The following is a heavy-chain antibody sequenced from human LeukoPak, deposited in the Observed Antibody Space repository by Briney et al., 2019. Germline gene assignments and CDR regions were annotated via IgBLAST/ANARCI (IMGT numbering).Heavy chain of an antibody. J-gene: IGHJ6*03. D-gene: IGHD5-18*01. Sequence: PSETLSLTCTVSGGSVTDYYWSWIRQSPGKGLEWIGYIYYTGTSYNPSLKSRVTISADTSKNQFSLKLISVTAAATAVYYCARRRDATADMDVWGKGTTVTISS. V-gene: IGHV4-59*02. CDR2: IYYTGT. CDR3: ARRRDATADMDV. CDR1: GGSVTDYY.